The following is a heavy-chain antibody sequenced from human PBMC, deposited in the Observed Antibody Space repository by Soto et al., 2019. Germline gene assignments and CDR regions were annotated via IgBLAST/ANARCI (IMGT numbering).Heavy chain of an antibody. Sequence: ASVKVSCKASGYTFTSYAMHWVRQAPGQRLEWMGWINAGNGNTKYSQKFQGRVTITRDTSTSTAYMELRSLRSDDTAVYYCARVNGDIVATKLDYWGQGTLVTVSS. D-gene: IGHD5-12*01. V-gene: IGHV1-3*01. CDR1: GYTFTSYA. J-gene: IGHJ4*02. CDR2: INAGNGNT. CDR3: ARVNGDIVATKLDY.